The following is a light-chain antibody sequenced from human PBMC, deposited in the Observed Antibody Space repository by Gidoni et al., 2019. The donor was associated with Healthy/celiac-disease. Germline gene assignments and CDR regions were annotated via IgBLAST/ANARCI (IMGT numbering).Light chain of an antibody. CDR2: STS. CDR1: TGAVTSGYY. J-gene: IGLJ2*01. V-gene: IGLV7-43*01. CDR3: LLYYGGAPV. Sequence: QTVVTQETSLTVSPGGTVTLTCASSTGAVTSGYYPNWFQQKPGQAPRALIYSTSNKHPWTPARFSGSLLGGKAALTLSGVQPEDEAEYYCLLYYGGAPVFGGGTKLTVL.